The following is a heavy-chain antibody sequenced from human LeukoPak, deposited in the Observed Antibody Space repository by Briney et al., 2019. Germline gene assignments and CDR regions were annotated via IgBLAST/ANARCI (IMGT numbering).Heavy chain of an antibody. J-gene: IGHJ4*02. V-gene: IGHV3-23*01. CDR2: ISHTGGST. Sequence: PGGSLRLSCAASGFTFSSCAMSWVRQAPRRGLEWVSTISHTGGSTHYADSVKGRFTISRDNSKNTVYLQVNTVRADDTAVYYCAKANSGSYLDYFDSWGQGTLVTVSS. D-gene: IGHD1-26*01. CDR1: GFTFSSCA. CDR3: AKANSGSYLDYFDS.